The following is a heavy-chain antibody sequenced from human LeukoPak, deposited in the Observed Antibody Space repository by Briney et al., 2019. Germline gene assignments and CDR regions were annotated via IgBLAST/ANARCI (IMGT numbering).Heavy chain of an antibody. CDR2: MNPNSGNT. Sequence: ASVKVSCKASGYTFTSYDINWVRQATGQGLEWMGWMNPNSGNTGYAQKFQGRVTMTRNTSISTAYMDLSSLRSEDTAVYYCARGYRSASSYYFDYWGQGTLVAVSS. V-gene: IGHV1-8*01. CDR3: ARGYRSASSYYFDY. CDR1: GYTFTSYD. D-gene: IGHD1-26*01. J-gene: IGHJ4*02.